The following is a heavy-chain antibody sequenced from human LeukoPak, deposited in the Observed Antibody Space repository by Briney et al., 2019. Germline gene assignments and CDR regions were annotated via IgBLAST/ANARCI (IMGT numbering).Heavy chain of an antibody. V-gene: IGHV3-43D*03. CDR2: ISWDGGST. CDR1: GFTFDDYA. D-gene: IGHD3-10*01. J-gene: IGHJ4*02. CDR3: ARDGITIGKGLDY. Sequence: GGSLRLSCAASGFTFDDYAMHWVRQAPGKGLEWVSLISWDGGSTYYADSVKGRFTISRDNSKNSLYLQMNSLRAEDTAVYYCARDGITIGKGLDYWGQGTLVTVSS.